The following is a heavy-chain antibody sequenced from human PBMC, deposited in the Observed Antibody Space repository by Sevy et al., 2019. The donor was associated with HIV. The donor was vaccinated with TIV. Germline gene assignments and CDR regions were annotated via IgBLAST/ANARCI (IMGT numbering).Heavy chain of an antibody. J-gene: IGHJ3*02. Sequence: ASVKVSCKSSGYTFTGYYMHWVRQAPGQGLEWMGWINANNGGTNYAQRFQGRVTMTRDTSITTAYMELSRLTSDDTAVYYCTRQDSSASNIWGQGTVVTVSS. V-gene: IGHV1-2*02. CDR3: TRQDSSASNI. CDR2: INANNGGT. CDR1: GYTFTGYY. D-gene: IGHD2-15*01.